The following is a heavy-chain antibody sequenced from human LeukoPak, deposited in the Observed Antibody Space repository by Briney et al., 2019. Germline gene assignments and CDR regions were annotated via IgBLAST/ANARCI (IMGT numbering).Heavy chain of an antibody. D-gene: IGHD1-1*01. Sequence: GGSLRLSCAASGFTFSTYGMSWVRQAPGKGLEWVSVIRGSGGGTNYADSVKGRFTISRDNSKNTLYLQMSSLRGEDTAVYFCARTFSAWNGEYFDYWGQGTLVTVSS. J-gene: IGHJ4*02. CDR1: GFTFSTYG. CDR3: ARTFSAWNGEYFDY. V-gene: IGHV3-23*01. CDR2: IRGSGGGT.